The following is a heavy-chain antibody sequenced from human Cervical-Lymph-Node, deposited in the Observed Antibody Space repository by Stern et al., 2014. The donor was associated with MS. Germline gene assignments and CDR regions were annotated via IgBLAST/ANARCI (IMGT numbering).Heavy chain of an antibody. V-gene: IGHV1-69*01. CDR2: IIPIFGTP. CDR1: GGTFSTQA. Sequence: QVQLVQSGAEVKKPGSSGKVSCKASGGTFSTQAINWVRQAPGQGLEWVGGIIPIFGTPNYAQKVQDRVTITADESTSTAYMDLNSLRSEDTAVYYCATPSTVTVGGMDVWGQGTTVTVSS. CDR3: ATPSTVTVGGMDV. D-gene: IGHD4-17*01. J-gene: IGHJ6*02.